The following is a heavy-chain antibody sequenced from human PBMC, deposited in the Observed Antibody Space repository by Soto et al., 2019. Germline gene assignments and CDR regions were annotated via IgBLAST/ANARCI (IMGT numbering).Heavy chain of an antibody. V-gene: IGHV4-30-4*01. CDR1: GGSISNGDYF. Sequence: QVQLQESGPGQVKPSQTLSLTCTVSGGSISNGDYFWNWIRQPPGKGLEWIGYIYYSGSTYYNPSLKSRVTISVDMSKNHFSLKLTSVTAADTAVYYCAGGVGGSTWFDYWGQGTLVTVSS. CDR2: IYYSGST. J-gene: IGHJ4*02. CDR3: AGGVGGSTWFDY. D-gene: IGHD6-13*01.